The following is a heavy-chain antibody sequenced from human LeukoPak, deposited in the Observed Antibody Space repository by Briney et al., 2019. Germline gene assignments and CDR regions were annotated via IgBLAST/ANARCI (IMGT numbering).Heavy chain of an antibody. CDR2: IKSKADGGTT. CDR3: TTDWTLGPPPSGDY. Sequence: GGSLRLSCAASGFTFSNAWMSWVRQAPGKGLEWVGRIKSKADGGTTDYAAPVKGRFTISRDDSKNTLYLQMNSLKTEDTAVYYCTTDWTLGPPPSGDYWGQGTLVTVSS. D-gene: IGHD3/OR15-3a*01. CDR1: GFTFSNAW. J-gene: IGHJ4*02. V-gene: IGHV3-15*01.